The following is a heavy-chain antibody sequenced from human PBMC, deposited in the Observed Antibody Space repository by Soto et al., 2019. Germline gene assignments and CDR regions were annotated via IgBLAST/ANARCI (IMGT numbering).Heavy chain of an antibody. CDR1: GYTFTSYY. CDR2: INPSGGST. D-gene: IGHD2-15*01. J-gene: IGHJ6*02. V-gene: IGHV1-46*01. Sequence: ASVKVSCKASGYTFTSYYMHWVRQAPGQGLEWMGIINPSGGSTSYAQKFQGRVTMTRDTSTSTVYMELSSLRSEDTAVYYCARGYCSGGSCYRDYYYYGMDGWGQGTTVTVSS. CDR3: ARGYCSGGSCYRDYYYYGMDG.